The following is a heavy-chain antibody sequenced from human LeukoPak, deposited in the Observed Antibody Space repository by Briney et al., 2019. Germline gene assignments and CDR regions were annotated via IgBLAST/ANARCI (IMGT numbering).Heavy chain of an antibody. Sequence: SETLSLTCTVSGGSISSSSYYWGWIRQPPGKGLEWIGSIYYSGSTYYNPSLKSRVTISVDTSKNQFSLKLSSVTAADTAVYYCARLLRYGSGSYPDYGGQGTLVTVSS. J-gene: IGHJ4*02. D-gene: IGHD3-10*01. CDR3: ARLLRYGSGSYPDY. CDR2: IYYSGST. CDR1: GGSISSSSYY. V-gene: IGHV4-39*01.